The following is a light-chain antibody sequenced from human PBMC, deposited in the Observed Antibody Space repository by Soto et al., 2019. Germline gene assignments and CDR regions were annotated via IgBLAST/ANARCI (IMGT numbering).Light chain of an antibody. CDR3: QQHTT. CDR2: KTS. Sequence: DTQMTQSPSTLSASVGDRVTITCRASQSIGSWLAWYQQKPGKAPKLLIYKTSSLASGVPSRFSGSGSGTEFTLTISSLQPEDVATYHCQQHTTFGQGTKVDIK. CDR1: QSIGSW. J-gene: IGKJ1*01. V-gene: IGKV1-5*03.